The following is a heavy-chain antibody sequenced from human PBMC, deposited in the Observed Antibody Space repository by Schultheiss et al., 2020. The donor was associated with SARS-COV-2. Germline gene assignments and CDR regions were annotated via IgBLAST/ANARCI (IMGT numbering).Heavy chain of an antibody. CDR3: ARSLHYYDSRYRFDY. V-gene: IGHV4-59*01. CDR2: INHSGST. D-gene: IGHD3-22*01. Sequence: SQTLSLTCTVSGGSISSYYWSWIRQPPGKGLEWIGEINHSGSTNYNPSLKSRVTISVDTSNNQFSLSLNSVTAADTAVYYCARSLHYYDSRYRFDYWGQGTLVTVSS. CDR1: GGSISSYY. J-gene: IGHJ4*02.